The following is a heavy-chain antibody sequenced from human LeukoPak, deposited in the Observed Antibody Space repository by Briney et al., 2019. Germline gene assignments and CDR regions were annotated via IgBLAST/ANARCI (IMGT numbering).Heavy chain of an antibody. CDR2: VSGSGDST. CDR1: GFTFSTFA. V-gene: IGHV3-23*01. Sequence: GGSLRLSCAASGFTFSTFAMSWVRQAPGKGLEWVSSVSGSGDSTYYADSVKGRFTISRDNSKNTLYLQMSGLRAEDTAVYYCAKVPLGSGSYYPYYYYMDVWGKGTRSPSP. J-gene: IGHJ6*03. CDR3: AKVPLGSGSYYPYYYYMDV. D-gene: IGHD1-26*01.